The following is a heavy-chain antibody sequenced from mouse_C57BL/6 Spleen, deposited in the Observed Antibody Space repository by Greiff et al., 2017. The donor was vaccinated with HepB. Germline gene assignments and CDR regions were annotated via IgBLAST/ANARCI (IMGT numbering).Heavy chain of an antibody. CDR3: ARCSSYHYFDY. CDR1: GYTFTAYW. Sequence: QVQLKQPGAGLVKPGASVKRSCKASGYTFTAYWMPGVSQRPGRGLEWIGRIDPNGGGTKYNEKFKRKATPTVDKPSSTAYMQLRSLTSEDSAVYYCARCSSYHYFDYWGQGTTLTVSS. CDR2: IDPNGGGT. J-gene: IGHJ2*01. D-gene: IGHD1-1*01. V-gene: IGHV1-72*01.